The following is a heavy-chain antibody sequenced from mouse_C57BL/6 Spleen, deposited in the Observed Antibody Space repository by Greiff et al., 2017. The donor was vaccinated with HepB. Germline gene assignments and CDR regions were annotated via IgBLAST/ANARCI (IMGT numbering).Heavy chain of an antibody. CDR2: ILPGSGST. J-gene: IGHJ2*01. CDR1: GYTFTGYW. Sequence: VQLQQSGAELMKPGASVELSCKATGYTFTGYWIEWVKQRPGHGLEWIGEILPGSGSTNYNEKFKGKATFTADTSSNTAYMQLSSLTTEDSAIYYCARSFITTVVEYYFDYWGQGTTLTVSS. D-gene: IGHD1-1*01. V-gene: IGHV1-9*01. CDR3: ARSFITTVVEYYFDY.